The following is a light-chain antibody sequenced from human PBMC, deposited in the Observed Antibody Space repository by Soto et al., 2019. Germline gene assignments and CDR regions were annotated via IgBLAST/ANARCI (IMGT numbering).Light chain of an antibody. CDR1: QSVSGW. CDR3: QNYNSAPIT. Sequence: DIQMTQSPSTLSASVGDTVTVTCRASQSVSGWLAWYQQKPGEAPKLLIYGASKLQSGVPSRFRGGGSGTNFTLTISSLQPEDVGTYYCQNYNSAPITCGQGTRREIK. CDR2: GAS. J-gene: IGKJ5*01. V-gene: IGKV1-27*01.